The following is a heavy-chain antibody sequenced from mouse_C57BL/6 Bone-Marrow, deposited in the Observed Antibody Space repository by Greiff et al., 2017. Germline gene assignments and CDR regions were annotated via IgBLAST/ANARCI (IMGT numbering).Heavy chain of an antibody. CDR2: IDPNSGGT. V-gene: IGHV1-72*01. Sequence: VLLQQPGAELVKPGASVKLSCTASGYTFTSYWMNWVKQRPGRGLEWIGRIDPNSGGTKDNEKFKSKATLTVDKPSSTAYMQRSSLTSEDSAVYYYAPISTVVATADVWGTGTTVTVSS. D-gene: IGHD1-1*01. CDR1: GYTFTSYW. CDR3: APISTVVATADV. J-gene: IGHJ1*03.